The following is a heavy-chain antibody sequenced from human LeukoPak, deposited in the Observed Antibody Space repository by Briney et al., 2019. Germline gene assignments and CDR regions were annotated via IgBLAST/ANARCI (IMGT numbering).Heavy chain of an antibody. CDR1: GFTFSSYA. D-gene: IGHD3-3*01. Sequence: GGSLRLSCAASGFTFSSYAMSWVRQAPGKGLEWVSSISGSTGSTYYADSVKGRLTISRDNSRNTMYLQMNSLRAEDTAVYYCAKRITIFGSYYYGMDVWGQGSTVTVSS. CDR2: ISGSTGST. J-gene: IGHJ6*02. CDR3: AKRITIFGSYYYGMDV. V-gene: IGHV3-23*01.